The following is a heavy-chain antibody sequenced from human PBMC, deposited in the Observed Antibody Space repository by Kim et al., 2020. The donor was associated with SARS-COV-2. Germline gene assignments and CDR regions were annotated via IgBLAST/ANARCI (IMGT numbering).Heavy chain of an antibody. Sequence: SETLSLTCTVSGGSISNYYWSWIRQPPGKGLECIGYISYSGIANYHPSVKRRVTISVDTSKNQFSLRLSSVTAADTAVYYCARSGSIRYYDLWGRGTRVTVSS. CDR2: ISYSGIA. V-gene: IGHV4-59*08. D-gene: IGHD3-10*01. CDR3: ARSGSIRYYDL. CDR1: GGSISNYY. J-gene: IGHJ2*01.